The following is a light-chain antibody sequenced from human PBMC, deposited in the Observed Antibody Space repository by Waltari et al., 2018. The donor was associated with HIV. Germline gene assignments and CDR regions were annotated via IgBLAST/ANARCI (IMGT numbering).Light chain of an antibody. Sequence: QSVLTQPPSASGTPGPTVTISCSGSNPPIDNTYVYLYQQFSGMPPKPLIFRKVHRPSGVPDRFSGSKSGTSASLAVSGLRSEDEADYFCSSSDDSLRQYVFGGGTRLTV. CDR3: SSSDDSLRQYV. CDR2: RKV. CDR1: NPPIDNTY. V-gene: IGLV1-47*01. J-gene: IGLJ6*01.